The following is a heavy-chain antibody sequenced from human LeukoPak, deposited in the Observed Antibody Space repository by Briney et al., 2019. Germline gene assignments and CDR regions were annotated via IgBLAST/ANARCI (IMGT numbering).Heavy chain of an antibody. CDR1: GFTFSNAW. Sequence: GGSLRLSCAASGFTFSNAWMSWVRQAPGKGLEWVGRIKSKTDGGTTDYAAPVKGRFTISRDDSKNTLYLQMSSLKTEDTAVCYCTTLRRDYYYGMDVWGQGTTVTVSS. J-gene: IGHJ6*02. V-gene: IGHV3-15*01. CDR2: IKSKTDGGTT. CDR3: TTLRRDYYYGMDV.